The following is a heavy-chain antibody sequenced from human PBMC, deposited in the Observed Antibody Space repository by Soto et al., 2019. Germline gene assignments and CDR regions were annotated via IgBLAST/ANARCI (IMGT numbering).Heavy chain of an antibody. CDR3: AREYDFWSGYPNWFDP. J-gene: IGHJ5*02. Sequence: QVQLVQSGAEVKKPGASVKVSCKASGYTFTSYAMHWVRQAPGQRLEWMGWINAGNGNTKYSQKFQGRVTITRDTSASTAYMELSSLRSEDTAVYYCAREYDFWSGYPNWFDPWGQGTLVTVSS. CDR1: GYTFTSYA. CDR2: INAGNGNT. D-gene: IGHD3-3*01. V-gene: IGHV1-3*01.